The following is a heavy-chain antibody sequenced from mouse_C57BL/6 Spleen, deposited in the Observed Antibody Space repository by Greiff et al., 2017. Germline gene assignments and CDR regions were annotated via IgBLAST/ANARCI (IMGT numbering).Heavy chain of an antibody. CDR1: GFTFTDYY. CDR2: IRNKANGYTT. J-gene: IGHJ2*01. D-gene: IGHD1-1*02. Sequence: EVQLVESGGGLVQPGGSLSLSCAASGFTFTDYYMSWVRQPPGKALEWLGFIRNKANGYTTEYSASVKGRFTISRDNSQSILYLQMKEQRAEDSAAYYCARCIPGNYCDYWGKGTTLTVSS. CDR3: ARCIPGNYCDY. V-gene: IGHV7-3*01.